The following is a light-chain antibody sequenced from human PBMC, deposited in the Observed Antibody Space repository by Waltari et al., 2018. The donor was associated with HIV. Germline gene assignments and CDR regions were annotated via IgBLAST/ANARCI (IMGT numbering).Light chain of an antibody. CDR2: YDS. V-gene: IGLV3-21*04. Sequence: SYVLTQPPSVSVAPGKTARITCGGNNIGTKSLHWYQQKPGQAPVLVIDYDSDRPSGIPERFPGSNAGNSATLTIIRVEAGDEADYYCQVWDPSGDHLIFGGGTKLTVL. CDR1: NIGTKS. CDR3: QVWDPSGDHLI. J-gene: IGLJ2*01.